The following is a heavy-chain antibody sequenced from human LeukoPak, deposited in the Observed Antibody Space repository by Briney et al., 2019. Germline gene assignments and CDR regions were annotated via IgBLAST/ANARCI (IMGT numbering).Heavy chain of an antibody. CDR3: ASSSGPGNTYFDY. V-gene: IGHV3-21*01. D-gene: IGHD3-10*01. Sequence: GGSLRLSCAASGFTFSSYSMNWVRQAPGKGLEWVSSISSSSSYIYYADSVKGRFTISRDNAKNSLYLQMNSLRAEDTAVYYCASSSGPGNTYFDYWGQGTLVTVSS. CDR1: GFTFSSYS. J-gene: IGHJ4*02. CDR2: ISSSSSYI.